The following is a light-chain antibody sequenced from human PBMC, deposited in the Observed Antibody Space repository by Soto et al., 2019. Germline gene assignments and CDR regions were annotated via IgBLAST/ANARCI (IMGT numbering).Light chain of an antibody. V-gene: IGKV1-39*01. CDR1: QSITTY. Sequence: DLQMTQSPSSLSASIGDRDTITCRASQSITTYLHWYQQKPGKAPKLLVYGASSLQSGVPSRFSGSGYETDFTLTISSLQAEDFATYYCQQSYSTPPTFGGGTKVEIK. CDR2: GAS. CDR3: QQSYSTPPT. J-gene: IGKJ4*02.